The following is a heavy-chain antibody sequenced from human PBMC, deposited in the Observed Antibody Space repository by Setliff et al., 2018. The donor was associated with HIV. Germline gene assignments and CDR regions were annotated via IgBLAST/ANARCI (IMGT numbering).Heavy chain of an antibody. CDR3: AKDGHRRSDYSNYDDY. J-gene: IGHJ4*02. D-gene: IGHD4-4*01. CDR1: GFTFSTYA. CDR2: ISGSGTTT. Sequence: QPGGSLRLSCAASGFTFSTYAMSWVRQAPGKGLEWVSVISGSGTTTYYADSVKGRFTISRDNGKNSLYLQMNSLRAEDTALYFCAKDGHRRSDYSNYDDYWGQGTLVTVSS. V-gene: IGHV3-23*01.